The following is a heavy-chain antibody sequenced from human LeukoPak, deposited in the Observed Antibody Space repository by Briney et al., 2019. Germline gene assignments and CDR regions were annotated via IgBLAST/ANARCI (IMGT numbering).Heavy chain of an antibody. Sequence: PGGSLRLSCAASGFTFSDYYMSWIRQAPGKGLEWVSYISSSGSTIYYADSVKGRFTISRDNAKNSLYLQKNSLRAEDTAVYYCASEISRPYYDSSGYARVAFDIWGQGTMVTVSS. CDR2: ISSSGSTI. J-gene: IGHJ3*02. CDR1: GFTFSDYY. V-gene: IGHV3-11*04. D-gene: IGHD3-22*01. CDR3: ASEISRPYYDSSGYARVAFDI.